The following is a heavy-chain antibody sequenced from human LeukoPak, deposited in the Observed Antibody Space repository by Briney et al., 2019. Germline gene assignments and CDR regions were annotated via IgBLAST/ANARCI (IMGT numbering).Heavy chain of an antibody. CDR3: GSLYGSESFYSGMSLNWFDP. D-gene: IGHD3-10*01. V-gene: IGHV3-30*04. CDR1: GFTFSSYD. CDR2: ISYDGSNK. J-gene: IGHJ5*02. Sequence: GVSLRLSCAASGFTFSSYDMHWLRQAPGKGLVWVTVISYDGSNKYYADYVKGRFTISRDNSKNTLYLQIYILRAEDTAVYYCGSLYGSESFYSGMSLNWFDPWGQGTLVTVSS.